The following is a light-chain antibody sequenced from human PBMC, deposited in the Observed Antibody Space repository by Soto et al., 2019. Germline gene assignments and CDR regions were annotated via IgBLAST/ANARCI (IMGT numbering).Light chain of an antibody. CDR1: QGINNY. J-gene: IGKJ4*01. V-gene: IGKV1-9*01. Sequence: DIQLTQSPSFLSASVGDRVTITCRASQGINNYLAWYQQKPGKAPNFLIYGPSTLQSGVPSRCSGSGSGTEFTLTISSLQPEDFATYHCQQFKSYPLTFGGGTKVEIK. CDR2: GPS. CDR3: QQFKSYPLT.